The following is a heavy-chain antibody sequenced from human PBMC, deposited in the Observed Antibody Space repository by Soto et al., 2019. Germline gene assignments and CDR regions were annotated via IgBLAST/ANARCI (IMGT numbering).Heavy chain of an antibody. J-gene: IGHJ4*02. CDR3: FKEKRGYSYGEH. CDR1: GFTFSNYG. D-gene: IGHD5-18*01. Sequence: QVQLVESGGGVVQPGMSLRLSCAASGFTFSNYGMHWVRQAPGKGLEWVAVISYDGRDKHYLDSVKGRFTVSRDNSKNTLYLQMNSLRTEDTAVYYCFKEKRGYSYGEHWGQGTLVTVPS. V-gene: IGHV3-30*18. CDR2: ISYDGRDK.